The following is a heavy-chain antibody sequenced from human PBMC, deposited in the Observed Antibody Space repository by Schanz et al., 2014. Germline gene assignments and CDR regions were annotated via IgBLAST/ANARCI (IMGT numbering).Heavy chain of an antibody. CDR1: GFTFSSYG. Sequence: EVQLVESGGGVVQFGRSLRLSCVASGFTFSSYGMHWVRQAPGKGLEWVSAISGSGGSTYYADSVKGRFTISRDNAKNSLYLQMNSLRAEDTAVYYCAREQIMAAAGLVDYWGHGTLVTVSS. V-gene: IGHV3-21*04. CDR2: ISGSGGST. CDR3: AREQIMAAAGLVDY. D-gene: IGHD6-13*01. J-gene: IGHJ4*01.